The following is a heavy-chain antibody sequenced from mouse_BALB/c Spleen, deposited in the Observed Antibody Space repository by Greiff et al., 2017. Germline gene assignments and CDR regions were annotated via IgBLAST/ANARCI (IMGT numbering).Heavy chain of an antibody. CDR2: IYPGSGST. CDR3: ARYDLLSMDY. J-gene: IGHJ4*01. CDR1: GYNFTSYW. V-gene: IGHV1-55*01. Sequence: QVQLQQPGAELVKPGTSVKLSCKASGYNFTSYWINWVKLRPGQGLEWIGDIYPGSGSTNYNEKFKSKATLTVDTSSSTAYMQLSSLASEDSALYYCARYDLLSMDYWGQGTSVTVSS. D-gene: IGHD1-1*02.